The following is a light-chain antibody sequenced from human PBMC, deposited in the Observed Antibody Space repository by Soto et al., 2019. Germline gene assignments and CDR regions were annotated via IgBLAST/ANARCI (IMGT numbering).Light chain of an antibody. CDR2: DAS. J-gene: IGKJ2*01. CDR1: QNIRSS. Sequence: EVVMTQSPASLSASTGERVTLSCRASQNIRSSLAWYQQRPGQAPRLLIYDASTRATGIPPRFSGGGSGTEFTVTISSLQSEDFAIYYCQQYDIWPPYTLGQGTKVDIK. CDR3: QQYDIWPPYT. V-gene: IGKV3-15*01.